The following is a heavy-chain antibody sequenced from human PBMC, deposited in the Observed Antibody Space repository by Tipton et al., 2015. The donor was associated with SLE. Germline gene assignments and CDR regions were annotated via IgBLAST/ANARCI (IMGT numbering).Heavy chain of an antibody. D-gene: IGHD2-2*01. CDR2: IYFSGST. CDR1: GGSISSGGHY. V-gene: IGHV4-31*03. CDR3: ARGTGGGSTSTSLWVMDV. Sequence: TLSLTCTVSGGSISSGGHYWTWIRQHPGKGLEFIAFIYFSGSTNYNPSLKSRVTISVDTSRNQFSLKLSSVTAADTAVYYCARGTGGGSTSTSLWVMDVWGKGTTVTVSS. J-gene: IGHJ6*03.